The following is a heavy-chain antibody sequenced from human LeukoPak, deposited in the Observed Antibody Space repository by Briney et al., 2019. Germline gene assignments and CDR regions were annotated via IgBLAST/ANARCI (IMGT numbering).Heavy chain of an antibody. D-gene: IGHD3-3*01. CDR3: ARGGDFWSGYSRGYYMDV. CDR2: ISGSGGST. J-gene: IGHJ6*03. CDR1: GFTFSSYG. V-gene: IGHV3-23*01. Sequence: PGGSLRLSCAASGFTFSSYGMSWVRQAPGKGLEWVSAISGSGGSTYYADSVKGRFTISGDNSKNTLYLQMNSLRAEDTAVYYCARGGDFWSGYSRGYYMDVWGKGTTVTVSS.